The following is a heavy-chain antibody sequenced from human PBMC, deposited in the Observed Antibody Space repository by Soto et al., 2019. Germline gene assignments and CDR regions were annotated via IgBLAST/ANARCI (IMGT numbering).Heavy chain of an antibody. CDR2: IIPIFGTG. CDR1: GGTFSSYA. V-gene: IGHV1-69*01. J-gene: IGHJ4*01. Sequence: QVQLVQSGAEVKKPGSSVKVSCKASGGTFSSYAISWVRQAPGQGLEWMGGIIPIFGTGNYAQKFQGRVTITADEINSPSGQGVGRLRTEDTAGLFWAGKSLIGSGGYYSKGLGFRGQGTLVTVSS. CDR3: AGKSLIGSGGYYSKGLGF. D-gene: IGHD3-10*01.